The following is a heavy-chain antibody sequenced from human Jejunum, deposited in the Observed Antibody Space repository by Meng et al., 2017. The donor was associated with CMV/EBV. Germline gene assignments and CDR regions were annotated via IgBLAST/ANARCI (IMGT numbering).Heavy chain of an antibody. D-gene: IGHD1-7*01. CDR3: ARENYANPDY. CDR1: GFSFSDHY. Sequence: QLQLVESGGGLGKSGGFLRLSCAASGFSFSDHYMSWVRQAPGKGLEWVSYISTRSTYTDYADSVKGRFTISRDNAKNSLYLQMNSLRVEDTAVYYCARENYANPDYWGQGTLVTVYS. J-gene: IGHJ4*02. CDR2: ISTRSTYT. V-gene: IGHV3-11*05.